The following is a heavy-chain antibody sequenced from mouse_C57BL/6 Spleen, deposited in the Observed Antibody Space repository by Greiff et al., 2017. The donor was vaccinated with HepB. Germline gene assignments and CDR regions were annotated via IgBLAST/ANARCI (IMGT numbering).Heavy chain of an antibody. CDR2: INPNNGGT. V-gene: IGHV1-26*01. CDR1: GYTFTDYY. J-gene: IGHJ2*01. CDR3: ARSLYYYGSSYSY. D-gene: IGHD1-1*01. Sequence: VQLKQSGPELVKPGASVKISCKASGYTFTDYYMNWVKQSHGKSLEWIGDINPNNGGTSYNQKFKGKATLTVDKSSSTAYMELRSLTSEDSAVYYCARSLYYYGSSYSYWGQGTTLTVSS.